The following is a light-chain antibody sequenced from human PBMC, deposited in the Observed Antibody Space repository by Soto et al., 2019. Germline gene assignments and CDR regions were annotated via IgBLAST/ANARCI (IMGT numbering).Light chain of an antibody. Sequence: EIVLTQSPGTLSLSPGERETLSCRASQSVISSYLAWYQQKPGQAPRVLIYGASTRATGIPDRFSGSGSVTDFTLTISRLEPEDFAVYYCQQYGSSPQLTFGGGTKVEIK. CDR2: GAS. J-gene: IGKJ4*01. V-gene: IGKV3-20*01. CDR3: QQYGSSPQLT. CDR1: QSVISSY.